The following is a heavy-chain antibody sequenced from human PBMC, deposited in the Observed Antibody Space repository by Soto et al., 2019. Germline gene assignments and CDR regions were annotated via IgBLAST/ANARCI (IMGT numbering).Heavy chain of an antibody. J-gene: IGHJ6*02. CDR1: GYTFTSYD. Sequence: QVQLVQSGAEVKKPGASVKVSCKASGYTFTSYDINWVRQATGEGLEWMGWLNPNSGNTGYAQKFQGRVTMTMNTSISTAYMELSSLRSEDTAVYYCARVKGEPYYYGMDLWGQGTTVTVSS. CDR3: ARVKGEPYYYGMDL. D-gene: IGHD1-26*01. V-gene: IGHV1-8*01. CDR2: LNPNSGNT.